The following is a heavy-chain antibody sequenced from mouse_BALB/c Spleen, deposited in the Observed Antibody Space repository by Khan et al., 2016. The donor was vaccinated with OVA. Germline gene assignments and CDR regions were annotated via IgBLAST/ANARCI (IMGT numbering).Heavy chain of an antibody. CDR3: ARDGSRYNYAMDY. CDR1: GYSITSDYA. Sequence: EVQLQESGPFLVKPSQSLSLTCTVTGYSITSDYAWNWIRQFPGNKLECMGYISSSCSTNSNPPLKSLISITRYQSKNQFFLQLNSVTTEDTATYYCARDGSRYNYAMDYWGQGTSVTVSS. J-gene: IGHJ4*01. V-gene: IGHV3-2*02. D-gene: IGHD2-3*01. CDR2: ISSSCST.